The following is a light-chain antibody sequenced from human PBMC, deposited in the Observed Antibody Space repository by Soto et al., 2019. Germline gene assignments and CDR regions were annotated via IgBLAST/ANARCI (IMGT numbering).Light chain of an antibody. Sequence: QSALTQPASVCGSPRQSITISCTRTSSDVGGYNYVSWYQQHPGKAPKLMIYEVSNRPSGDSNRFSGSKSGNTASLTISGLQAEDEADYYCSSYTSSSTVVFGGGTKVTVL. J-gene: IGLJ2*01. CDR3: SSYTSSSTVV. CDR1: SSDVGGYNY. CDR2: EVS. V-gene: IGLV2-14*01.